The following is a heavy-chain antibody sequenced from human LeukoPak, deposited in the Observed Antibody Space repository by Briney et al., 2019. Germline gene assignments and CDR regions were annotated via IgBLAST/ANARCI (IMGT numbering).Heavy chain of an antibody. Sequence: GESLKISCKGAGYTFTSSWIAWVRQMPGKGLEWVGIINLGDSDTRYSPSFQGQVTISADKSISTAYLQWSSLKASDTAIYFCVYCSGGSSSYGTDVWGQGTTVTVSS. CDR1: GYTFTSSW. CDR2: INLGDSDT. J-gene: IGHJ6*02. CDR3: VYCSGGSSSYGTDV. V-gene: IGHV5-51*01. D-gene: IGHD2-15*01.